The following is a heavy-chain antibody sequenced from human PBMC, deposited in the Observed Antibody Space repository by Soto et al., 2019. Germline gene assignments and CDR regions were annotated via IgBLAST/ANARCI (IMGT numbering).Heavy chain of an antibody. CDR3: AKVRLPDHFFDLDF. J-gene: IGHJ6*02. CDR1: GLTFGDYC. CDR2: ISWDGRAT. V-gene: IGHV3-43*01. Sequence: GAQRLSGHRCGLTFGDYCMHWVRLRTGKGLEWVSLISWDGRATYYEDSVRGRFTISRDDSKNSLYLRRNGLTNEDTALYYCAKVRLPDHFFDLDFWGQGTTVTVSS. D-gene: IGHD4-17*01.